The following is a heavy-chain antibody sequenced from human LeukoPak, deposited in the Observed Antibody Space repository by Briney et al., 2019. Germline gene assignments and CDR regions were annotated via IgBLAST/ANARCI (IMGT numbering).Heavy chain of an antibody. V-gene: IGHV3-9*01. CDR2: ISRNSGSI. CDR3: AKAFGYSYGPYYYYYGVDV. CDR1: GFTVSSNY. D-gene: IGHD5-18*01. J-gene: IGHJ6*02. Sequence: GGSLRLSCAASGFTVSSNYMSWVRQAPGKGLEWVSGISRNSGSIGYADPVKGRFTISRDNAKNSLYLQMNSLRAEDTALYYCAKAFGYSYGPYYYYYGVDVWGQGTTVTVSS.